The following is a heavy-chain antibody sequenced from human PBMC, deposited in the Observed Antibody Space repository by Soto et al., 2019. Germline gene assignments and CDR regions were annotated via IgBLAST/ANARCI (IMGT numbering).Heavy chain of an antibody. CDR2: INPNSGGT. CDR1: GYSFTDYY. CDR3: TTASVVVGGSKNFPPNHY. D-gene: IGHD3-22*01. V-gene: IGHV1-2*02. Sequence: ASVKVSCKASGYSFTDYYMHWVRQAPGQGLEWMGWINPNSGGTDYAQKYQGRITMTRDTSISTAYMELSGLTPDDTAVFYCTTASVVVGGSKNFPPNHYWGQGTLVTVSS. J-gene: IGHJ4*02.